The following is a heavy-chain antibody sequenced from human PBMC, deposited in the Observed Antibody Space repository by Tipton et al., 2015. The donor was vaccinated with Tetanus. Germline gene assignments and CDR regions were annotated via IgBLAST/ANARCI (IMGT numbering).Heavy chain of an antibody. J-gene: IGHJ5*02. Sequence: GLVKPSQTLSLTCTVSGGSISSGGFFWNWLRQSPGKGLEWIGYVYYSGDTYYNPSLRSRVTISVDTSNNQFSLRLSSVTAADTAVYYCARDQGGGRVARLNWFGPWGQGTLVTVSS. V-gene: IGHV4-31*03. CDR3: ARDQGGGRVARLNWFGP. CDR1: GGSISSGGFF. CDR2: VYYSGDT. D-gene: IGHD3-16*01.